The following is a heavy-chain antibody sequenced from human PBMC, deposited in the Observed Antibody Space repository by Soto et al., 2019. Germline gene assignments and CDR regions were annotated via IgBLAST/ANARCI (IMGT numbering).Heavy chain of an antibody. J-gene: IGHJ3*02. CDR3: AREGVFNAFDI. V-gene: IGHV3-33*01. CDR2: IWYDGSNK. CDR1: GFTFSSYG. D-gene: IGHD6-13*01. Sequence: GGSLGLSCAASGFTFSSYGMHWVRQAPGKGLEWVAVIWYDGSNKYYADSVKGRFTISRDNSKNTLYLQMNSLRAEDTAVYYCAREGVFNAFDIWGQGTMVTVSS.